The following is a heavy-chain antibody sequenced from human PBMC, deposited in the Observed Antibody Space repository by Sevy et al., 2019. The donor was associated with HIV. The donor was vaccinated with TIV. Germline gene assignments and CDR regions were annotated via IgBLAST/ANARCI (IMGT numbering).Heavy chain of an antibody. V-gene: IGHV3-30*03. Sequence: GGSLRLSCAASGFTFSSYGMHWVRQAPGKGLEWVAVISYDGSNKYYADSVKGRFTISRDNSKNTLYLQMNSLRAEDTAVYYGGGQESAYCGGDCGDYWGQGTLVTVSS. J-gene: IGHJ4*02. D-gene: IGHD2-21*02. CDR1: GFTFSSYG. CDR2: ISYDGSNK. CDR3: GGQESAYCGGDCGDY.